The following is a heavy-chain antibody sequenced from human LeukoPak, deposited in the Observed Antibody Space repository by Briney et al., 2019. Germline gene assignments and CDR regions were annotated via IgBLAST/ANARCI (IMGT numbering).Heavy chain of an antibody. CDR2: INPNSGGT. V-gene: IGHV1-2*02. CDR3: ARDRADVLQYFDPKGHYFDY. Sequence: GASVKVSCKASGYTFTGYYMHWVRQAPGQGLEWMGWINPNSGGTNYAQKVQGRVTMTRDTSISTAYMELSRLRSDDTAVYYCARDRADVLQYFDPKGHYFDYWGQGTLVTVSS. CDR1: GYTFTGYY. J-gene: IGHJ4*02. D-gene: IGHD3-9*01.